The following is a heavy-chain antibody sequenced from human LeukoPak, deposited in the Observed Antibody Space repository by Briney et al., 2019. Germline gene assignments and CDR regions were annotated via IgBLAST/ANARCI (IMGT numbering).Heavy chain of an antibody. V-gene: IGHV4-4*07. CDR1: GGSTSSYY. Sequence: SETLSLTCTVSGGSTSSYYWSWIRQPAGKGLEWIGRIYTSGSTNYNPSLKSRVTMSVDTSKNQFSLKLSSVTAADTAVYYCARDLYSSSRPGDDAFDIWGQGTMVTVSS. J-gene: IGHJ3*02. D-gene: IGHD6-13*01. CDR3: ARDLYSSSRPGDDAFDI. CDR2: IYTSGST.